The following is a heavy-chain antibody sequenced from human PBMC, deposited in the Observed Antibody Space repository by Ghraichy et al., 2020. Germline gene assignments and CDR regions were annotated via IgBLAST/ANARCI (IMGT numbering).Heavy chain of an antibody. CDR2: IHYSGST. V-gene: IGHV4-59*01. Sequence: SQTLSLTCTVSGGSISSYYWSWIRQPPGKGLEWIGYIHYSGSTNYNPSLKSRVTISVDTSKNQFSLKLSSVTAADTAVYYCARDPYYDFWSGYYVGAFDIWGQGTMVTVSS. D-gene: IGHD3-3*01. J-gene: IGHJ3*02. CDR1: GGSISSYY. CDR3: ARDPYYDFWSGYYVGAFDI.